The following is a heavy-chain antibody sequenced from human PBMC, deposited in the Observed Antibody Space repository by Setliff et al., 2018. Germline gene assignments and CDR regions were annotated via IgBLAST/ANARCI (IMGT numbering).Heavy chain of an antibody. CDR2: ISAYNGNT. J-gene: IGHJ3*02. CDR1: GYTFTSYG. Sequence: PGASVKVSCKASGYTFTSYGISWVRQAPGQGLEWMGWISAYNGNTNYAQKLQGRVTMTTDTSTSTAYMELRSLRSDDTAVYYCARDRRDYDILTGYYDSSVSAFDIWGQGTMVTVSS. V-gene: IGHV1-18*01. CDR3: ARDRRDYDILTGYYDSSVSAFDI. D-gene: IGHD3-9*01.